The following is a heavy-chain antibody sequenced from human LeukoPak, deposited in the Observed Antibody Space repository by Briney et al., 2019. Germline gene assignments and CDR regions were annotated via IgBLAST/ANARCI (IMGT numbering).Heavy chain of an antibody. CDR3: ARETAAAGNYWFDP. D-gene: IGHD6-13*01. Sequence: GASVKVSCKASGYTFTDYFIQWVRQAPGQGLEWMGWTIPKSGVTHYAQKFQGRVTMTRDTPISTAYMELSRLTSDDTAVYYCARETAAAGNYWFDPLGQGTLVTVSS. V-gene: IGHV1-2*02. CDR2: TIPKSGVT. CDR1: GYTFTDYF. J-gene: IGHJ5*02.